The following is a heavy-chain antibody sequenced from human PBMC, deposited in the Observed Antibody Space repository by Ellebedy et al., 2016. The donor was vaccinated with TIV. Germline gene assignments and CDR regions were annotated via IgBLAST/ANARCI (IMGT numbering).Heavy chain of an antibody. CDR2: INPSGGST. Sequence: ASVKVSXXASGYTFTGYYMHWVRQAPGQGLEWMGIINPSGGSTSYAQKFQGRVTMTRDTSTSTVYMELSSLRSEDTAVYYCASEDFYCSSTSCDGYWGQGTLVTVSS. CDR3: ASEDFYCSSTSCDGY. V-gene: IGHV1-46*03. J-gene: IGHJ4*02. D-gene: IGHD2-2*01. CDR1: GYTFTGYY.